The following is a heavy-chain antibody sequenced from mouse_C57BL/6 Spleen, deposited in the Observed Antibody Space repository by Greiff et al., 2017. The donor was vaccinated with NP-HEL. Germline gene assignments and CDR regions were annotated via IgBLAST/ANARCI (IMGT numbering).Heavy chain of an antibody. Sequence: QVQLQQPGTELVKPGASVKLSCKASGYTFTSYWMHWVKQRPGQGLEWIGNINPSNGGTNYNEKFKSKATLTVDKSSSTAYMQLSSLTSEDSAVYYCARRGALYYGNYGAFFAYWGQGTLVTVSA. J-gene: IGHJ3*01. D-gene: IGHD2-1*01. CDR1: GYTFTSYW. V-gene: IGHV1-53*01. CDR3: ARRGALYYGNYGAFFAY. CDR2: INPSNGGT.